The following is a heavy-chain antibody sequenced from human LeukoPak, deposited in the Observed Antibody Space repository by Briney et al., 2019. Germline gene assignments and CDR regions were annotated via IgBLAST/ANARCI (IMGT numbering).Heavy chain of an antibody. V-gene: IGHV4-59*01. CDR1: GGSISSYY. CDR2: IYYSGST. CDR3: ARERVGCSGGSCYPDDFDY. J-gene: IGHJ4*02. Sequence: SETLSLTCTVSGGSISSYYWSWIRQPPGKGREWIGYIYYSGSTNYNPSLKSRVTISVDTSKNQFSLKLSSVTAADTAVYYCARERVGCSGGSCYPDDFDYWGQGTLVTVSS. D-gene: IGHD2-15*01.